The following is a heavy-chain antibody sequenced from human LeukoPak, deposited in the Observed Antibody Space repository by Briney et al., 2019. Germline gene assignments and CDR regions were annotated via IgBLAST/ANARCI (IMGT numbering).Heavy chain of an antibody. CDR1: GYTFTGYY. Sequence: EASVKVSCKASGYTFTGYYMHWVRQAPGQGLEWMGWINPNSGGTNYAQKFQGWVTMTRDTSISTAYMELSRLRSDDTAVYYCARAAPTRQYCSGGSCYSRWFDPWGQGTLVTVSS. CDR3: ARAAPTRQYCSGGSCYSRWFDP. J-gene: IGHJ5*02. CDR2: INPNSGGT. D-gene: IGHD2-15*01. V-gene: IGHV1-2*04.